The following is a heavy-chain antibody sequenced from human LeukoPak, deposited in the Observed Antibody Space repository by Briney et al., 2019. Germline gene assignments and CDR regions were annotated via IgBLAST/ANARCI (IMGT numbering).Heavy chain of an antibody. Sequence: SETLSLTCTVSGGSISSSSYYWGWIRQPPGKGLEWIGSIYYSGSTYYNPSLKSRVTISVDTSKNQFSLKLSSVTAADTAVYYCEREYYYGSGSQGYAFDIWGQGTMVSVSS. CDR2: IYYSGST. CDR3: EREYYYGSGSQGYAFDI. V-gene: IGHV4-39*07. CDR1: GGSISSSSYY. D-gene: IGHD3-10*01. J-gene: IGHJ3*02.